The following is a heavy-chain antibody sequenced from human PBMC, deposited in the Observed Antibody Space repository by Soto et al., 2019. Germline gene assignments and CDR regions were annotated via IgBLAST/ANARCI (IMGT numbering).Heavy chain of an antibody. CDR3: VRVDKGHGMNY. CDR1: GGPIISGDYY. J-gene: IGHJ4*02. Sequence: QVQLQESGPGLVKPSETLSLTCTVSGGPIISGDYYWSWIRQPPGQGLEWIGYIYYSGSTYYNPSLKSRVIMSVDTSKSQFSLNLSSVTAADTAIYYCVRVDKGHGMNYWGQGMLVTVSS. CDR2: IYYSGST. V-gene: IGHV4-30-4*01.